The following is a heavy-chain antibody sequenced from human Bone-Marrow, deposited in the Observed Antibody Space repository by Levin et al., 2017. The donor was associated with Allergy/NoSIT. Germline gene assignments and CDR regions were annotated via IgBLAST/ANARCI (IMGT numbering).Heavy chain of an antibody. V-gene: IGHV4-34*01. Sequence: GSLRLSCAVYGGSFSGYYWSWIRQPPGKGLEWIGEINHSGSTNYNPSLKSRVTISVDTSKNQFSLKLSSVTAADTAVYYCARGDVDCSSTSCFPNRIFDYWGQGTLVTVSS. CDR1: GGSFSGYY. CDR2: INHSGST. J-gene: IGHJ4*02. CDR3: ARGDVDCSSTSCFPNRIFDY. D-gene: IGHD2-2*01.